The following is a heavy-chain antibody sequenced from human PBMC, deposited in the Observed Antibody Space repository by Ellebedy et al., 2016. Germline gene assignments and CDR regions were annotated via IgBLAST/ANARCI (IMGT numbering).Heavy chain of an antibody. Sequence: ASVKVSCXTSGYTFTSYGISWVRQAPGQGLEWMGWISAYNGNTNYAQKLQGRVTMTTDTSTSTAYMELRSLRSDDTAVYYCARGRIAARPLGYWGQGTLVTVSS. CDR1: GYTFTSYG. V-gene: IGHV1-18*01. J-gene: IGHJ4*02. D-gene: IGHD6-6*01. CDR3: ARGRIAARPLGY. CDR2: ISAYNGNT.